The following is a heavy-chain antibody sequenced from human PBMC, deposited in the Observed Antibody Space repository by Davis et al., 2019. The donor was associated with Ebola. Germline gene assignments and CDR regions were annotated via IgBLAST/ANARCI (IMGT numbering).Heavy chain of an antibody. CDR3: SGSGGSNDY. V-gene: IGHV3-73*01. J-gene: IGHJ4*02. CDR1: GLTFSGSA. D-gene: IGHD1-26*01. CDR2: IRSKANSYAT. Sequence: PRRSLSLSCAASGLTFSGSAMHWVRHASGKGLEWVGRIRSKANSYATAYAASVKGRFTISRDDSKNTAYLQMNSLKTEDTAVYYCSGSGGSNDYWGQGTLVTVSS.